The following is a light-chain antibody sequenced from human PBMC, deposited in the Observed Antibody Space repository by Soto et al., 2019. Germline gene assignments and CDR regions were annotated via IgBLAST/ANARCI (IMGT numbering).Light chain of an antibody. J-gene: IGKJ5*01. CDR1: QSVSSY. CDR2: DAS. Sequence: EIVLTQSPATLSLSPGERATLPGRASQSVSSYLAWYQQKPGQSPRLLIYDASRRATGIPDRFSGSGSGTDFTLTISRLEPEDFAVYYCQQRSNWPPVITFGQGTRLEIK. CDR3: QQRSNWPPVIT. V-gene: IGKV3-11*01.